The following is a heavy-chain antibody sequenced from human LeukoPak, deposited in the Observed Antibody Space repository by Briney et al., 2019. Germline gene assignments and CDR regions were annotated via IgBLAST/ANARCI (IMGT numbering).Heavy chain of an antibody. J-gene: IGHJ3*02. CDR1: GGTFSSYA. CDR3: ARVGLHTIFDAFDI. Sequence: ASVKVSCKASGGTFSSYAISWVRQAPGQGLEWMGGIIPIFGTANYAQKFQGRVTITADESTSTAYMELSSLRSEDTAVYYCARVGLHTIFDAFDIWGQGTMVTVSS. V-gene: IGHV1-69*13. D-gene: IGHD3-3*01. CDR2: IIPIFGTA.